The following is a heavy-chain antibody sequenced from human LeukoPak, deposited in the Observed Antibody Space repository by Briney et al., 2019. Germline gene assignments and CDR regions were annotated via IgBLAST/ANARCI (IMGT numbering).Heavy chain of an antibody. Sequence: PSETLSLTCTVSGGSIGSYYWNWIRQPPGKGLEWIGYIHYSGSTNHNASLKRRVTISVDTSKNQFSLKLSSVPAADTAVYYCARDGVAGGFDYWGQGTLVTVSS. D-gene: IGHD6-19*01. CDR2: IHYSGST. J-gene: IGHJ4*02. CDR3: ARDGVAGGFDY. CDR1: GGSIGSYY. V-gene: IGHV4-59*01.